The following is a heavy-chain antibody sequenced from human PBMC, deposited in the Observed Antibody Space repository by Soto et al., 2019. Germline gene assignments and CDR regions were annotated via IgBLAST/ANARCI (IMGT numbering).Heavy chain of an antibody. V-gene: IGHV1-69*13. CDR2: IIPIFGTA. CDR3: ALLLRYFDPTDY. J-gene: IGHJ4*02. CDR1: GGTFSSYA. Sequence: GASVKVSCKASGGTFSSYAISWVRQAPGQGLEWMGGIIPIFGTANYAQKFQGRVTITADESTSTAYMELSSLRSEDTAVYYCALLLRYFDPTDYWGQGTLVTVYS. D-gene: IGHD3-9*01.